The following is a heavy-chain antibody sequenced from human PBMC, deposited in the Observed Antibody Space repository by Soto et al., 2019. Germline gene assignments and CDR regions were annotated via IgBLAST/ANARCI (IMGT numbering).Heavy chain of an antibody. V-gene: IGHV6-1*01. J-gene: IGHJ4*02. Sequence: QTLSLTCAISGDSVSSNSAAWNFIMQRPPRGLEWLGRTYYRSKWYNDYAVSVKSRITINPDTSKNQFSLQLNSVTPEDTAVYYCARDRAHSSGWYFDYWGQGTLVTVSS. CDR1: GDSVSSNSAA. CDR2: TYYRSKWYN. D-gene: IGHD6-19*01. CDR3: ARDRAHSSGWYFDY.